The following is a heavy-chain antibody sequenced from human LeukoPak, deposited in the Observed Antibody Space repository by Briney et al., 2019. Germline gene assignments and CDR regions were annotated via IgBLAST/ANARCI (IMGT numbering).Heavy chain of an antibody. J-gene: IGHJ3*02. CDR3: ARDLETDISDSIDI. V-gene: IGHV3-66*01. CDR1: GIIVSSDY. Sequence: GGSLRLSCAASGIIVSSDYMSWVRQAPGKGLEWVSVLSSGGTTDYADSVKGRFTISRDDSKNTLYLQMNSLRVEDTAVYYCARDLETDISDSIDIWGQGTVVTV. CDR2: LSSGGTT. D-gene: IGHD3-9*01.